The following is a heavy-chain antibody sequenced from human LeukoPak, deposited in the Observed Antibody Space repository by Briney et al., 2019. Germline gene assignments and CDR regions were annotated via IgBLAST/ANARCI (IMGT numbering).Heavy chain of an antibody. CDR2: IIPIFGTA. CDR3: AREASGDYDY. CDR1: GGTFSSYA. D-gene: IGHD4-17*01. J-gene: IGHJ4*02. V-gene: IGHV1-69*13. Sequence: APVKVSCKASGGTFSSYAISWVRQAPGQGLEWMGGIIPIFGTANYAQKFQGRVTITADESTSTAYMELSSLRSEDTAVYYCAREASGDYDYWGQGTLVTVSS.